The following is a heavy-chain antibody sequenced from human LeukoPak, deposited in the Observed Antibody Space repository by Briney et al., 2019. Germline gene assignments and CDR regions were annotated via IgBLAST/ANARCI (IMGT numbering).Heavy chain of an antibody. D-gene: IGHD4-11*01. CDR3: ARSTVTTPWYFDY. CDR2: IYPRGST. J-gene: IGHJ4*02. CDR1: GYSISSGYY. Sequence: SETLSLTCAVSGYSISSGYYWGWIRQPPGKGLEWIAIIYPRGSTYYNPSLKSRVTISVDTSKNQFSLKMTSVTAADTAVYYCARSTVTTPWYFDYWGQGTLVTVSS. V-gene: IGHV4-38-2*01.